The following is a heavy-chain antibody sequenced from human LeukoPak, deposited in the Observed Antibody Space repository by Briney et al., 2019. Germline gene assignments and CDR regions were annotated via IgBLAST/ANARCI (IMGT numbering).Heavy chain of an antibody. CDR2: INHSGST. V-gene: IGHV4-34*01. J-gene: IGHJ4*02. Sequence: SETLSLTCAVYGGSFSGYYWSWIRQPPGKGLEWIGEINHSGSTNYNPSLKSRATISVDTSKNQFSLKLSSVTAADTAVYYCARSLGELSFPHFDYWGQGTLVTVSS. CDR1: GGSFSGYY. D-gene: IGHD3-16*02. CDR3: ARSLGELSFPHFDY.